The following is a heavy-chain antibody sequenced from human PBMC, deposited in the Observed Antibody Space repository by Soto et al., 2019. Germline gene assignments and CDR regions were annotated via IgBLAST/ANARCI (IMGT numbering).Heavy chain of an antibody. J-gene: IGHJ6*02. Sequence: GGSLRLSCAASGFTFSSYGMHWVRQAPGKGLEWVAVIWYDGSNKYYADSVKGRFTISRDNSKNTLYLQMNSLRAEDTVVYYCARDQAFTYDFWSGVNSGMDVWGQGTTVTVSS. V-gene: IGHV3-33*01. D-gene: IGHD3-3*01. CDR2: IWYDGSNK. CDR1: GFTFSSYG. CDR3: ARDQAFTYDFWSGVNSGMDV.